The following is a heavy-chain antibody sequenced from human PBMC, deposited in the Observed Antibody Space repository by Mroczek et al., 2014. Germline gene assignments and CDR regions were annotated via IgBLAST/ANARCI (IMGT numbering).Heavy chain of an antibody. CDR2: ISGSGGST. CDR1: GFTFSSYA. D-gene: IGHD1-26*01. CDR3: AKDLKSSGSYYRNWFDP. J-gene: IGHJ5*02. V-gene: IGHV3-23*01. Sequence: GSVTYSSCQRLGFTFSSYAMSWVRQAPGKGLEWVSAISGSGGSTYYADSVKGRFTISRDNSKNTLYLQMNSLRAEDTAVYYCAKDLKSSGSYYRNWFDPWGQGTLVTVSS.